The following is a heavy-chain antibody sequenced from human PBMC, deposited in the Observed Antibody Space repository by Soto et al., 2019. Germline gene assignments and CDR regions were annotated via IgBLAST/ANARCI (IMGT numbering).Heavy chain of an antibody. CDR1: GGSISSGGYY. J-gene: IGHJ4*02. Sequence: QVQLQESGPGLVKPSQTLSLTCTVSGGSISSGGYYWSWIRQHPGKGLEWIGYIYYSGSTYYNPSLKGXXTXSXXPAKNQFSLKLSSVTAADTAVYYCARALLTGYSDYWGQGTLVTVSS. CDR3: ARALLTGYSDY. V-gene: IGHV4-31*03. CDR2: IYYSGST. D-gene: IGHD3-9*01.